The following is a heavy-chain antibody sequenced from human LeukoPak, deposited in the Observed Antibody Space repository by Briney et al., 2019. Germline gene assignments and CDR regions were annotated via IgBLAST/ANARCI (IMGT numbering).Heavy chain of an antibody. J-gene: IGHJ6*03. D-gene: IGHD6-6*01. V-gene: IGHV3-33*01. Sequence: GGSLRLSCAASGFTFSSYGMHWVRQAPGKGLEWVADIWYDGSNKYYADSVKGRFTISRDNSKNTLYLQMNSLRAEDTAVYYCARDHVSSSEYYYYYYMDVWGKGTTVTVSS. CDR3: ARDHVSSSEYYYYYYMDV. CDR2: IWYDGSNK. CDR1: GFTFSSYG.